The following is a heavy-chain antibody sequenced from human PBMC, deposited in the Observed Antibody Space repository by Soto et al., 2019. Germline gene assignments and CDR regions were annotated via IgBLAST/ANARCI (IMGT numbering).Heavy chain of an antibody. V-gene: IGHV2-70*04. CDR1: GFSLSTSGMR. CDR3: ARTYSSGWLEGYSHY. Sequence: SGPTLVNPTQTLTLTCTFSGFSLSTSGMRVSWIRQPPGKALEWLARIDWDDDKFYSTSLKTRLTISKDTSKNQVVLTMTNMDPVDTATYYCARTYSSGWLEGYSHYRGPATLVTLSS. D-gene: IGHD6-19*01. J-gene: IGHJ4*02. CDR2: IDWDDDK.